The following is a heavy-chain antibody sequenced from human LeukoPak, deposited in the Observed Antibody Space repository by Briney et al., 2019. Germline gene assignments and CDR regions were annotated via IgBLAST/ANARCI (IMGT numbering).Heavy chain of an antibody. Sequence: GRSLRLSCAASGFTFSSYAMHWVRQAPGKGLEWVAVISYDGSNKYYVDSVKGRFTISRDNSKNTLYLQMNSLRAEATAVYYCARDQGSLFGELLYYFDYWGQGTLVTVSS. CDR2: ISYDGSNK. D-gene: IGHD3-10*01. V-gene: IGHV3-30*04. CDR1: GFTFSSYA. J-gene: IGHJ4*02. CDR3: ARDQGSLFGELLYYFDY.